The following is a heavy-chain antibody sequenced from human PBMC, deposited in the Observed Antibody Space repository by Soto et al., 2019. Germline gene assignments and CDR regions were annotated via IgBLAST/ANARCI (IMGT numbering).Heavy chain of an antibody. J-gene: IGHJ4*02. V-gene: IGHV3-9*01. Sequence: EVQLVESGGGLVQPGRSLRLSCAASGFTFDDYAMHWVRQAPGKGLEWVSGISWNSGSIGYADSVKCRFTISRDNANNSLYLQMNSLRAEDTALYYCAKVGCSSTSCYALDYWGQGTLVTVSS. CDR1: GFTFDDYA. CDR2: ISWNSGSI. D-gene: IGHD2-2*01. CDR3: AKVGCSSTSCYALDY.